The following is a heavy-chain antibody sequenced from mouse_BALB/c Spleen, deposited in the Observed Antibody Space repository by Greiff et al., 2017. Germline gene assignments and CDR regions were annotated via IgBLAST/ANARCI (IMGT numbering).Heavy chain of an antibody. V-gene: IGHV5-4*02. CDR2: ISDGGSYT. CDR1: GFTFSDYY. J-gene: IGHJ3*01. D-gene: IGHD4-1*01. Sequence: EVQLVESGGGLVKPGGSLKLSCAASGFTFSDYYMYWVRQTPEKRLEWVATISDGGSYTYYPDSVKGRFTISRDNAKNNLYLQMSSLKSEDTAMYYCARDGTGPWFAYWGQGTLVTVSA. CDR3: ARDGTGPWFAY.